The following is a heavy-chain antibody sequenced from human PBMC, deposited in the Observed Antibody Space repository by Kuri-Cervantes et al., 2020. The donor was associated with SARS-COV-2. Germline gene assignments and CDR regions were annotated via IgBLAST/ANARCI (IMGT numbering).Heavy chain of an antibody. CDR2: IWYDGSNK. J-gene: IGHJ2*01. D-gene: IGHD6-13*01. CDR1: GFTFSSYG. V-gene: IGHV3-33*01. Sequence: GGSLRLSCAASGFTFSSYGMHWVRQAPGKGLEWVAVIWYDGSNKYYADSVKGRFTISRDNSKNTLYLQMNSLRAEDTAVYYCARGSFASSSWQDWYFDLWGPGTLVTVSS. CDR3: ARGSFASSSWQDWYFDL.